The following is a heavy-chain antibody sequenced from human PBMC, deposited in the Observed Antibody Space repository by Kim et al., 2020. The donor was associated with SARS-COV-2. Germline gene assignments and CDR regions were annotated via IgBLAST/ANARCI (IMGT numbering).Heavy chain of an antibody. CDR1: GYTFTGYY. D-gene: IGHD1-1*01. CDR3: ARVQRSGYYYGMDV. Sequence: ASVKVSCKASGYTFTGYYMHWVRQAPGQGLEWMGWINPNSGGTNYAQKFQGRVTMTRDTSISTAYMELSRLRSDDTAVYYCARVQRSGYYYGMDVWGQGTTVTVSS. J-gene: IGHJ6*02. CDR2: INPNSGGT. V-gene: IGHV1-2*02.